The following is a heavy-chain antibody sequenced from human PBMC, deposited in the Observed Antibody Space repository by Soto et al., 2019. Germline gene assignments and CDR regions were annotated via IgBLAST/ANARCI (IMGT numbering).Heavy chain of an antibody. CDR3: ARGGGDHAFDF. CDR1: GYTFTNYA. CDR2: INAGNGYT. Sequence: QVPLVQSGAEVKKPGASVKVSCKTSGYTFTNYAMHWVRQAPGQRLEWMGWINAGNGYTKYLQKFQGRVTFTRDTSESTAYMELSNLSSEDTAVYYCARGGGDHAFDFWGQGALVTVSS. V-gene: IGHV1-3*01. J-gene: IGHJ4*02. D-gene: IGHD4-17*01.